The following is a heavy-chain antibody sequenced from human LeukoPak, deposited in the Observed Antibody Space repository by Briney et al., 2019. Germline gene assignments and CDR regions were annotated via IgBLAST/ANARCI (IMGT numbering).Heavy chain of an antibody. Sequence: SVKVSCKTSGGTFSSYAISWVRQAPGQGLEWMGGIIPIFGTANYAQKFQGRVTITADESTSTAYMELSSLRSEDTAVYYCARGGYSYGYLYYFDYWGQGTLVTVSS. V-gene: IGHV1-69*13. D-gene: IGHD5-18*01. J-gene: IGHJ4*02. CDR3: ARGGYSYGYLYYFDY. CDR1: GGTFSSYA. CDR2: IIPIFGTA.